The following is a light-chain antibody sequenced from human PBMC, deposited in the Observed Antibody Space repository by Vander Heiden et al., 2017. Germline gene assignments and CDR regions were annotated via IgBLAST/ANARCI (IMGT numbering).Light chain of an antibody. CDR1: SGHSNYA. V-gene: IGLV4-69*01. CDR2: LNDDGSH. CDR3: QTWGTGIRV. Sequence: QLVLTQSPSASASLVASVKLTCTLSSGHSNYAIAWHQQQPDKGPRYLMKLNDDGSHTKGDGIPDRFSGSSSGAERYLTISSLQSEDEADYYCQTWGTGIRVFGGGTKLTVL. J-gene: IGLJ3*02.